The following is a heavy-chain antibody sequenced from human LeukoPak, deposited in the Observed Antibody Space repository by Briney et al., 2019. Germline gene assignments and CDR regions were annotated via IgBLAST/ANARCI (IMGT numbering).Heavy chain of an antibody. Sequence: SETLSLTCTVSGGSISSGGYYWSWIRQHPGKGLEWIGYIYYSGSTNYNPSLKSRVTISVDTSKNQFSLKLSSVTAADTAVYYCARALSYCSGGSCYPGSYYYYGMDVWGQGTTVTVSS. CDR2: IYYSGST. V-gene: IGHV4-61*08. CDR3: ARALSYCSGGSCYPGSYYYYGMDV. J-gene: IGHJ6*02. D-gene: IGHD2-15*01. CDR1: GGSISSGGYY.